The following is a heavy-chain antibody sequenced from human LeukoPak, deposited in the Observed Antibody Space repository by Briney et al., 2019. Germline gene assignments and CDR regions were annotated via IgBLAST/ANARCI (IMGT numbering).Heavy chain of an antibody. CDR2: IYYSGST. CDR3: ARLPGGDYDNWFDP. CDR1: GGSISSYY. J-gene: IGHJ5*02. Sequence: SETLSLTCTVSGGSISSYYWSWIRQPPGKGLEWIGYIYYSGSTNYNPSLKSRVTISVDTSKNQFSLKLSSVTAADTAVYYCARLPGGDYDNWFDPWGQGTLVTVSS. D-gene: IGHD4-17*01. V-gene: IGHV4-59*08.